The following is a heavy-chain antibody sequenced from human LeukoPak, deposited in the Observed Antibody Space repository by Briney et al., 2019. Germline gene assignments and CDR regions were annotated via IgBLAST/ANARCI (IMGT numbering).Heavy chain of an antibody. CDR1: GFTFSSYA. J-gene: IGHJ4*02. Sequence: GGSLRLSCAASGFTFSSYAMSWVRQAPGKGLEWVSAISGSGGSTYYADSVKGRFTISRDNSKNTLYLQMNSLRAEDTAVYYCAMERDYYGSASYYRTDYWGQGTLVTVSS. CDR3: AMERDYYGSASYYRTDY. D-gene: IGHD3-10*01. CDR2: ISGSGGST. V-gene: IGHV3-23*01.